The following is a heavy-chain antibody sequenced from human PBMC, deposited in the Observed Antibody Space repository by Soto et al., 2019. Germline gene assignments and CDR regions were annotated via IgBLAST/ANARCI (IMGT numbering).Heavy chain of an antibody. V-gene: IGHV1-8*01. CDR3: ARSVEWLASFDY. D-gene: IGHD6-19*01. CDR1: GYTFTSYD. Sequence: QVQLVQSGAEVKKPGASVKVSCKASGYTFTSYDINWVRQANGQGLEWMGWMNPNSGNTGYAQKFQGRVTMTRNTSISTAYMVLSSLRSEDTAVYYCARSVEWLASFDYWGQGTLVTVSS. J-gene: IGHJ4*02. CDR2: MNPNSGNT.